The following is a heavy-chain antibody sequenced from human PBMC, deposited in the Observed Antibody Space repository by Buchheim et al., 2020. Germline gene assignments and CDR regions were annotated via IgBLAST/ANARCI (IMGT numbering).Heavy chain of an antibody. CDR2: IYYSGST. CDR3: ASTMKEWYYYDSSGYSLNWFDP. D-gene: IGHD3-22*01. J-gene: IGHJ5*02. V-gene: IGHV4-39*01. Sequence: QVQLQESGPGLVKPSQTLSLTCTVSGGSISSSSYYWGWIRQPPGKGLEWIGSIYYSGSTYYNPSLKSRVTISVDTSKNQFSLKLSSVTAADTAVYYCASTMKEWYYYDSSGYSLNWFDPWGQGTL. CDR1: GGSISSSSYY.